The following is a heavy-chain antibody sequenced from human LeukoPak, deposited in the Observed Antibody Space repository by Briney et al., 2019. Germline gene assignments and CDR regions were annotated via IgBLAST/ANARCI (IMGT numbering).Heavy chain of an antibody. D-gene: IGHD2/OR15-2a*01. CDR3: ARYTYTFYLDY. Sequence: SQTLSLTCAISGDSASSTSAAWKWIRQSPSRGLELLGRTYFRCQWYSDYAVSVRGRISINADTSKNQFSLQLNSVTPEDTAIYFCARYTYTFYLDYWGQGTVVTVSS. J-gene: IGHJ4*02. V-gene: IGHV6-1*01. CDR2: TYFRCQWYS. CDR1: GDSASSTSAA.